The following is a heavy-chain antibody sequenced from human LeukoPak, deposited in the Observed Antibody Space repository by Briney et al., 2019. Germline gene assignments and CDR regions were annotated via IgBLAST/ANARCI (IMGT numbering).Heavy chain of an antibody. CDR2: IWYDGSNK. Sequence: GGSLRLSCAASGFTFSSYGMHWVRQAPGKGLEWVAVIWYDGSNKYYADSVKGRFTISRDNSKNTLYLQMNSLRAEDTAVYYCVRDRGFTMGPSNPFDYWGQGTLVTVSS. J-gene: IGHJ4*02. CDR3: VRDRGFTMGPSNPFDY. CDR1: GFTFSSYG. D-gene: IGHD3-10*01. V-gene: IGHV3-33*01.